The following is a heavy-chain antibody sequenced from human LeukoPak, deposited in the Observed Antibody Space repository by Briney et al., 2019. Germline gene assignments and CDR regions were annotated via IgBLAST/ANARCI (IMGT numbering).Heavy chain of an antibody. Sequence: PGGALRLSCAASGFTFSSYTMNWVREAPGKGLEWVSSISSSSSYIYYADSVKGRLTISRDNSKNSLYLQMNSLRAEDTAVYYCARYPTPRYCSGGSCYTHYGMDVWGQGTTVIVSS. CDR1: GFTFSSYT. CDR3: ARYPTPRYCSGGSCYTHYGMDV. CDR2: ISSSSSYI. V-gene: IGHV3-21*01. J-gene: IGHJ6*02. D-gene: IGHD2-15*01.